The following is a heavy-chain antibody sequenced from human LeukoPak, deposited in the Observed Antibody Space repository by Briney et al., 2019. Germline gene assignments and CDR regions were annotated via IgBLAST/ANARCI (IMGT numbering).Heavy chain of an antibody. CDR3: AKDKAQAYYASGSLVL. J-gene: IGHJ4*02. CDR1: GFTFSSYS. Sequence: GGSLRLSCAASGFTFSSYSMNWVRQAPGKGLEWVSLISSSSSYIYYADSVKGRFTISRDNAKNSLYLQMNSLRTEDTAFYCAKDKAQAYYASGSLVLWGQGTLVTVSS. CDR2: ISSSSSYI. D-gene: IGHD3-10*01. V-gene: IGHV3-21*04.